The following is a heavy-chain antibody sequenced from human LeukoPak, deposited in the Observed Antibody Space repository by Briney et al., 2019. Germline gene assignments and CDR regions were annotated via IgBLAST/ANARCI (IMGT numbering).Heavy chain of an antibody. CDR2: ISYDGSNK. Sequence: GGSLRLSCAASGFTFSSYAMHWVRQAPGKGLEWVAVISYDGSNKYYADSVKGRFTISRDNSKNTLYLQMNSLRAEDTAVYYCARDRLRYFDWLLYSYYFDYWGQGTLVTVSS. J-gene: IGHJ4*02. CDR3: ARDRLRYFDWLLYSYYFDY. V-gene: IGHV3-30*04. D-gene: IGHD3-9*01. CDR1: GFTFSSYA.